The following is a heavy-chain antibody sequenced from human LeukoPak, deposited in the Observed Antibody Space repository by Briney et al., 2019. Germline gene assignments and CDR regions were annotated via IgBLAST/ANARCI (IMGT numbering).Heavy chain of an antibody. V-gene: IGHV3-74*01. CDR3: AKYSGSYYYPPNWDS. CDR2: IKTDGSSA. J-gene: IGHJ4*02. D-gene: IGHD1-26*01. CDR1: GFSFSSYW. Sequence: GGSLRLSCAASGFSFSSYWMHWVRQAPGKGLVWVSRIKTDGSSATYADSVKGRFTISRDNAKNTLYLQMNSLRAEDTAVYFCAKYSGSYYYPPNWDSWGQGTLVTVSS.